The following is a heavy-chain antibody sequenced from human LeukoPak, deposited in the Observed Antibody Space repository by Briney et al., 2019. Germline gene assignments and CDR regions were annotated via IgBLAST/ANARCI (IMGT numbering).Heavy chain of an antibody. CDR3: ARAYSGYIDY. V-gene: IGHV4-39*07. CDR1: GGSISSSSYY. J-gene: IGHJ4*02. Sequence: SETLSLTCTVSGGSISSSSYYWGWIRQPPGKGLEWIGRIYYSGSTYYNPSLKSRVTISVDTSKNQCSLKLSSVTAADTAVYYCARAYSGYIDYWGQGTLVTVSS. D-gene: IGHD5-12*01. CDR2: IYYSGST.